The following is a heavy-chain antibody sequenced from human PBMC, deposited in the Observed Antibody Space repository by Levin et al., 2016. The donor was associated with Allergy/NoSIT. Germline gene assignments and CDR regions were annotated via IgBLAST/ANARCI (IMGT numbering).Heavy chain of an antibody. D-gene: IGHD1-26*01. J-gene: IGHJ4*02. CDR3: AKKPPGTWELPFDS. CDR2: LSYDGSHE. V-gene: IGHV3-30*18. Sequence: GESLKISCAASGFTFSSYGMHWVRQAPGKGLEWVAVLSYDGSHEYYGDSVKGRFTISRDNSKNTLYLQMNSLRAEDTAMYYCAKKPPGTWELPFDSWGRGTLVTVSS. CDR1: GFTFSSYG.